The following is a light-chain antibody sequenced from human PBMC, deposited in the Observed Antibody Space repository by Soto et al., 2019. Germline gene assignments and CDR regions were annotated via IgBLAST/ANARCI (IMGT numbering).Light chain of an antibody. Sequence: EILLTQSPATLSLSPGERATLSCSASQSVSNFLAWYQQKPGQAPRALIYDASNRATGIPARFSGSGSGTDLTLTTSNIEPEDFAVYYCQHRYNAPWTFGQGTKVEIK. CDR1: QSVSNF. V-gene: IGKV3-11*01. J-gene: IGKJ1*01. CDR2: DAS. CDR3: QHRYNAPWT.